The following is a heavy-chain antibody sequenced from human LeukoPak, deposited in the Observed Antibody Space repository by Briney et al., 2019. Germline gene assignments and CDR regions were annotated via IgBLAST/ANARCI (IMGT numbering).Heavy chain of an antibody. CDR2: ISGSGGST. V-gene: IGHV3-23*01. Sequence: GGSLRLSCAASGFTFSSYAMSWVRQAPGKGLEWVSAISGSGGSTYYADSVKGRFTISRDNSKNTLYLQMNSLRAEDTAVYYCAKVSRGSYLNTRPVSLDYWGQGTLVTVSS. CDR1: GFTFSSYA. D-gene: IGHD1-26*01. CDR3: AKVSRGSYLNTRPVSLDY. J-gene: IGHJ4*02.